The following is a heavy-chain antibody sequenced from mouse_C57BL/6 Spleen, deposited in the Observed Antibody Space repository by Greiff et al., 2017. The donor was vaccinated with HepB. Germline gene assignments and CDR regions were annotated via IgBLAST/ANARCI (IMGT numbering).Heavy chain of an antibody. D-gene: IGHD2-4*01. V-gene: IGHV1-59*01. Sequence: QVQLQQPGAELVRPGTSVKLSCKASGYTFTSYWMHWVKQRPGQGLEWIGVIDPSDSYTNYNQKFKGKAALTVDTSSSTAYMQLSSLTSEDSAVYYCARPGGDYDGHFDYWGQGTTLTVSS. CDR2: IDPSDSYT. CDR3: ARPGGDYDGHFDY. CDR1: GYTFTSYW. J-gene: IGHJ2*01.